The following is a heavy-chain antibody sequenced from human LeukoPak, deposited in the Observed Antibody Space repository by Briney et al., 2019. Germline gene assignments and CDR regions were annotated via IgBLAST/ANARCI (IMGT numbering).Heavy chain of an antibody. CDR2: ISSSSSYI. Sequence: PGGSLRLSCAASGFTFSSYAMSWVRQAPGKGLEWVSSISSSSSYIYYADSVKGRFTISRDNAKNSLYLQMNSLRAEDTAVYYCARVGIVVPIDYWGQGTLVTVSS. V-gene: IGHV3-21*01. J-gene: IGHJ4*02. D-gene: IGHD2-2*03. CDR3: ARVGIVVPIDY. CDR1: GFTFSSYA.